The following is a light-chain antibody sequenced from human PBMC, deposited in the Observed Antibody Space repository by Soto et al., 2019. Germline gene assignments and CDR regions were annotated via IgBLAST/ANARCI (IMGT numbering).Light chain of an antibody. CDR2: QAS. J-gene: IGKJ4*01. CDR1: QSFNSR. Sequence: DIQMTQSPSTLSASVGDRVTITCRASQSFNSRLAWYQQKPGKAPSLLISQASSLESGVPSRFSGSGSGTEFTLTINSLQPDDVATYYCQQYDSYSLTFRGGTKVEIK. V-gene: IGKV1-5*03. CDR3: QQYDSYSLT.